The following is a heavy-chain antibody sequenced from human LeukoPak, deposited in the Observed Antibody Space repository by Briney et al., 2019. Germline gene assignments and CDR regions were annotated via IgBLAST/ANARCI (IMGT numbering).Heavy chain of an antibody. CDR1: GFTFSSYA. CDR3: AKDLWQLEGFFDY. CDR2: ISYDGSNK. J-gene: IGHJ4*02. V-gene: IGHV3-30-3*01. Sequence: PGRSLRLSCAASGFTFSSYAMHWVRQAPGKGLEWVAVISYDGSNKYYADSVKGRFTISRDNSKNTLYLQMNSLRAEDTAVYYCAKDLWQLEGFFDYWGQGTLVTVSS. D-gene: IGHD3-3*01.